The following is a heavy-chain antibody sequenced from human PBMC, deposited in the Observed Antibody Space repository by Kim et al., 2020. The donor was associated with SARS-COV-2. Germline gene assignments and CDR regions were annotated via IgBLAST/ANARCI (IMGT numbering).Heavy chain of an antibody. CDR1: GGSISSGGYY. V-gene: IGHV4-31*03. D-gene: IGHD4-17*01. CDR3: ARVDYYGGNSQEFGSFDY. Sequence: SETLSLTCTVSGGSISSGGYYWSWIRQHPGKGLEWIGYIYYSGSTYYNPSLKSRVTISVDTSKNQFSLKLSSVTAADTAVYYCARVDYYGGNSQEFGSFDYWGQGILVTVS. J-gene: IGHJ4*02. CDR2: IYYSGST.